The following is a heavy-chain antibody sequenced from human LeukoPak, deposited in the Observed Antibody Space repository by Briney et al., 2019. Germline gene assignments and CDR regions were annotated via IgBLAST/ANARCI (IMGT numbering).Heavy chain of an antibody. CDR2: INPNSGGT. Sequence: ASVKVSCKASGYTFTGCYMHWVRQAPGQGLEWMGWINPNSGGTNYAQKFQGRVTMTRDTSISTAYMELSRLRSDDTAVYYCARGNGATFDLSFFYWGQGTLVTVSS. J-gene: IGHJ4*02. V-gene: IGHV1-2*02. CDR3: ARGNGATFDLSFFY. D-gene: IGHD2/OR15-2a*01. CDR1: GYTFTGCY.